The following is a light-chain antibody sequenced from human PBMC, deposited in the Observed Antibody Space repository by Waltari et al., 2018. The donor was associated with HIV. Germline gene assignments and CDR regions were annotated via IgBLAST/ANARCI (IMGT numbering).Light chain of an antibody. V-gene: IGLV2-23*02. J-gene: IGLJ2*01. CDR2: EVS. Sequence: QSALTQPASVSGSPGQSITIACTVTSSDVGSYKLVSLYQQHPGKAPKLMIYEVSKRPSGVSYRFSGSKSDNTASLTISGLQAEDEADYYCCSYASSSTSVVFGGGTKMTVL. CDR3: CSYASSSTSVV. CDR1: SSDVGSYKL.